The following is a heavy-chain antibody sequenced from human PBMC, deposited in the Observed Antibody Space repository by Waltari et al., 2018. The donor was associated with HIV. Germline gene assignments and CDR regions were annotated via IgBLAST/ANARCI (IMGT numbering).Heavy chain of an antibody. CDR3: ARGVNLRCTGDCYSAY. D-gene: IGHD2-21*02. Sequence: EVHLVASGGGLVQPGRYLRLSCNASGFNFGAHAVPWFRQAPGKGLEWVGFIRSKPYGGTREYAASVKGRFTISRDDSKNIAFLQMDSLKIEDTAVYYCARGVNLRCTGDCYSAYWGQGTLVTVSS. V-gene: IGHV3-49*03. CDR2: IRSKPYGGTR. CDR1: GFNFGAHA. J-gene: IGHJ4*02.